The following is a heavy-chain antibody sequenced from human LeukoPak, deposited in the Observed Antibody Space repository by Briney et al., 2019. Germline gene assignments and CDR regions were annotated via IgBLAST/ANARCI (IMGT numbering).Heavy chain of an antibody. CDR1: GGSISSYY. J-gene: IGHJ6*02. V-gene: IGHV4-59*08. CDR2: IYDSGST. CDR3: ARSPKYSSGWPYGVDV. Sequence: SETLSLTCTVPGGSISSYYWSWIRQPPGKGLEWIGYIYDSGSTNYNPSLKSRVTISVDTSKNQFSLKLSTVTAADTAVYYCARSPKYSSGWPYGVDVWGQGTTVTVSS. D-gene: IGHD6-19*01.